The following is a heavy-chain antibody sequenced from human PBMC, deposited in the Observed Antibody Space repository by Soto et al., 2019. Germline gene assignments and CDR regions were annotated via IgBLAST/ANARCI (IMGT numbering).Heavy chain of an antibody. CDR2: ISGSGGST. Sequence: PGGSLRLSCAASGFTFSSYAMSWVRQAPGKGLEWVSAISGSGGSTYYADSVKGRFTISRDNSKNTLYLQMNSLRAEDTAVYYCATFKSYSSSSSGDYWGQGTLVTVSS. CDR1: GFTFSSYA. J-gene: IGHJ4*02. CDR3: ATFKSYSSSSSGDY. D-gene: IGHD6-6*01. V-gene: IGHV3-23*01.